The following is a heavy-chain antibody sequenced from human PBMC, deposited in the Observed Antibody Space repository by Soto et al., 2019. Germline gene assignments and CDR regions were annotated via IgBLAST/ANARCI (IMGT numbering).Heavy chain of an antibody. CDR3: ARDGLLFSGPYRPSRFDY. J-gene: IGHJ4*02. Sequence: GGSLRLSCAASGFKFSDYWMSWVRQAPGKGLEWVGNIKHDTSEAHYADSVKGRFTITRDNIKNFLPLQMNGLRSDDTASYYCARDGLLFSGPYRPSRFDYWGLGTLVTVSS. CDR1: GFKFSDYW. D-gene: IGHD3-16*02. V-gene: IGHV3-7*03. CDR2: IKHDTSEA.